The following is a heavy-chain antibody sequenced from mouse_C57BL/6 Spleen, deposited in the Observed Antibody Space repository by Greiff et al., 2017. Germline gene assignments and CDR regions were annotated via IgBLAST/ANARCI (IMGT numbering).Heavy chain of an antibody. CDR3: ARGDYDDSYYFDY. V-gene: IGHV1-78*01. Sequence: VQLVESDAELVKPGASVKISCKVSGYTFTDHTIHWMKQRPEQGLEWIGYIYPRDGSTKYNEKFKGKATLTADKSSSTAYMQLNSLTSEDSAVYFCARGDYDDSYYFDYWGQGTTLTVSS. CDR1: GYTFTDHT. D-gene: IGHD2-13*01. J-gene: IGHJ2*01. CDR2: IYPRDGST.